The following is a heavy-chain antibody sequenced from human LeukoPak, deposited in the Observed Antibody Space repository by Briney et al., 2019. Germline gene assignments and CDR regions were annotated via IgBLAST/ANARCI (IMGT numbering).Heavy chain of an antibody. D-gene: IGHD6-13*01. CDR2: ISSSGSAI. J-gene: IGHJ4*02. CDR1: GFTFSDYY. V-gene: IGHV3-11*04. Sequence: GGSLRLSCAASGFTFSDYYMSWIRQAPGKGLEWVSNISSSGSAIYYADSIKGRFTISRDNAKNSLYLQMNSLRAEDTAVYYYARGWGSSWNRHFDYWGQGTLVTVSS. CDR3: ARGWGSSWNRHFDY.